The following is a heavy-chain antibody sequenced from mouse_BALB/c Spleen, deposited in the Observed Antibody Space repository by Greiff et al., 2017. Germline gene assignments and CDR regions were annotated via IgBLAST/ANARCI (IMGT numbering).Heavy chain of an antibody. CDR2: INPYNDGT. Sequence: VQLQQSGPELVKPGASVKMSCKASGYTFTSYVMHWVKQKPGQGLEWIGYINPYNDGTKYNKKFKGKATLTSDKSSSTAYMELSSLTSEDSAVYYCARSGYGNYDAMDYWGQGTSVTVSS. CDR1: GYTFTSYV. D-gene: IGHD2-1*01. J-gene: IGHJ4*01. V-gene: IGHV1-14*01. CDR3: ARSGYGNYDAMDY.